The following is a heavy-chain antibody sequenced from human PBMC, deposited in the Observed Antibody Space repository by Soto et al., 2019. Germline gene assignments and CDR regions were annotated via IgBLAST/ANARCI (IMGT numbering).Heavy chain of an antibody. D-gene: IGHD6-19*01. CDR1: GFTFSTYG. Sequence: QVQLVESGGGVVQPGRSLRLSCAGSGFTFSTYGIHWVRQAPGKGLEWVAVISFDGSYKYYADSVKGRFTVSRDNSKNTLYLQMSSLRAEDTAVYYCAKDWAPSSAAYYFDYWGQGTLFTGSS. CDR3: AKDWAPSSAAYYFDY. CDR2: ISFDGSYK. J-gene: IGHJ4*02. V-gene: IGHV3-30*18.